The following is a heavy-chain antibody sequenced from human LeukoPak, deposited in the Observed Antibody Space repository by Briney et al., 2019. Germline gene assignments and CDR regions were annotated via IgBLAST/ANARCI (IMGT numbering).Heavy chain of an antibody. CDR3: ARDPLYYDSSALTGGYFDY. J-gene: IGHJ4*02. CDR1: GFTFSSYA. Sequence: PGGSLRLSCAASGFTFSSYAMHWVRQAPGKGLEWVAVISYNGSNKYYADSVKGRFTISRDNSKNTLYLQMNSLRAEDTAVYYCARDPLYYDSSALTGGYFDYWGQGTLVTVSS. D-gene: IGHD3-22*01. CDR2: ISYNGSNK. V-gene: IGHV3-30*04.